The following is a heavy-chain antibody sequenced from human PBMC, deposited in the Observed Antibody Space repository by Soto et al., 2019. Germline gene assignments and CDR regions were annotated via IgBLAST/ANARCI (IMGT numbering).Heavy chain of an antibody. CDR1: GYTFTSYG. D-gene: IGHD4-4*01. CDR3: ARDYLSSKPSLSYFDY. CDR2: INPKTNDT. J-gene: IGHJ4*02. V-gene: IGHV1-8*01. Sequence: ASVKVSCKAPGYTFTSYGINWVRQATGQGLEWMGWINPKTNDTAYAQKFQGRVSMTWDTSISTAYVELSSLRSEDAAAYYCARDYLSSKPSLSYFDYWGQGALVTVSS.